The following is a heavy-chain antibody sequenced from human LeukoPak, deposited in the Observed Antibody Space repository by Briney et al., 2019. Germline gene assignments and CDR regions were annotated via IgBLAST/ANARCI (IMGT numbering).Heavy chain of an antibody. V-gene: IGHV3-64*01. J-gene: IGHJ4*02. CDR3: ARVINYYDSSGYSLDY. CDR1: GFTFSSYA. D-gene: IGHD3-22*01. CDR2: ISSNGGST. Sequence: GGSLRLSCAASGFTFSSYAMHWVREAPGKGLEYVSAISSNGGSTYYAKSGKGRFPISRDNSKHTLYLQMGSLRAEDMAVYYCARVINYYDSSGYSLDYWGQGTLVTVSS.